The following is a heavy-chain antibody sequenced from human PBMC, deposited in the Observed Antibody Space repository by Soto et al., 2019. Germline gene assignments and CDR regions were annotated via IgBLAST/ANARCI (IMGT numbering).Heavy chain of an antibody. CDR1: GYSFTNYW. CDR2: IYPGDSDT. Sequence: PGESLKISCKGSGYSFTNYWIGWVRQMPDKGLEWMGIIYPGDSDTRYSPAFQGQVTISADKSFSTAYLHWSSLKASDTAMYYCERLLSGPPVYGMDVWGQGTTVNVSS. J-gene: IGHJ6*02. CDR3: ERLLSGPPVYGMDV. D-gene: IGHD3-10*01. V-gene: IGHV5-51*01.